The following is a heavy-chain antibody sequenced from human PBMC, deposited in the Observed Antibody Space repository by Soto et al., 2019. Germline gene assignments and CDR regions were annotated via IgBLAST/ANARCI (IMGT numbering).Heavy chain of an antibody. V-gene: IGHV5-51*01. J-gene: IGHJ4*02. Sequence: PGESLKISCRGSGYNFTNHWIGWVRQMPGKGLEWIGIIYPGDSDTDYSPSFQGQATIPADKSISTAYLQWSSLKASDTAVYYCARRGKGSTPFDYWGQGTLVTVSS. CDR2: IYPGDSDT. CDR3: ARRGKGSTPFDY. CDR1: GYNFTNHW. D-gene: IGHD2-15*01.